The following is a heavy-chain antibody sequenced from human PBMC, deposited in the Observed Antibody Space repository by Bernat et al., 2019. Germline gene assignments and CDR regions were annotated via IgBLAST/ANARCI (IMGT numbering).Heavy chain of an antibody. J-gene: IGHJ4*02. V-gene: IGHV3-15*01. Sequence: EVQLVESGGGLVKPGGSLRLSCAASGFTFSNAWMNWVRQGPGKGLEWVGRIKRITEGGTIEYAAPVKGRFTISRDDSKNTLDLQMNSLKTEDTAVYYCTTYTSNWYYFESWGQGILVTVSS. CDR3: TTYTSNWYYFES. D-gene: IGHD6-13*01. CDR1: GFTFSNAW. CDR2: IKRITEGGTI.